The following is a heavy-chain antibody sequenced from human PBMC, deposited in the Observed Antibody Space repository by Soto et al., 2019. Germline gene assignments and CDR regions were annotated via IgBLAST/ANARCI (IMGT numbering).Heavy chain of an antibody. V-gene: IGHV1-8*02. CDR1: GYTFINFD. J-gene: IGHJ5*02. CDR3: ARMASAGTLNWFDP. CDR2: MNPGSGKT. Sequence: GASVKVSCKASGYTFINFDISWVRQAAGQGLEWLEWMNPGSGKTGYASKFQGRVAMTRDASTGTSHLELSSLTSDDTAVYYCARMASAGTLNWFDPWGQGTLVTVSS. D-gene: IGHD6-13*01.